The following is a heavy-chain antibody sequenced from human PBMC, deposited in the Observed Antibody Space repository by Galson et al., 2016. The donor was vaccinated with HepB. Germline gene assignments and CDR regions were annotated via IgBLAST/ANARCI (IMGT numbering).Heavy chain of an antibody. V-gene: IGHV3-74*03. CDR2: IHNDGSRT. Sequence: SLRLSCAASGFTFSRYWMHWVRQAPGKGLVWVSGIHNDGSRTEYADSVKGRFSISRDNAKNTLYLQMNGLRAEDTAVYYCVRSTGTDGGVDYWGQGTLVTVSS. D-gene: IGHD3-10*01. CDR3: VRSTGTDGGVDY. J-gene: IGHJ4*02. CDR1: GFTFSRYW.